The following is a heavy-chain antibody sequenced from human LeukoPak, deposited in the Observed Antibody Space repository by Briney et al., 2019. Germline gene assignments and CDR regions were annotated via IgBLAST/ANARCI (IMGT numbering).Heavy chain of an antibody. CDR1: GGTFSSYA. V-gene: IGHV1-18*01. J-gene: IGHJ4*02. CDR2: VTPNNGNT. Sequence: ASVKVSCKASGGTFSSYAISWVRQAPGQGLEWMGWVTPNNGNTHYAPKFEGRVSMTTDTSTNTAYMELRSLRSDDTAVYYCARNTAADDYWGQGTLVTVSS. CDR3: ARNTAADDY. D-gene: IGHD6-13*01.